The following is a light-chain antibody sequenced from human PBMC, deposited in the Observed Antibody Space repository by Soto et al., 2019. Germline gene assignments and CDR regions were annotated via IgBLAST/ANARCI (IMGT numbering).Light chain of an antibody. CDR2: DVS. J-gene: IGLJ2*01. CDR1: SSDVGGYNY. Sequence: QSALTQPASVSGSPGQSITISCTGTSSDVGGYNYVSWYQQHPGKAPKLMIYDVSNRPSGVSNRFSGSKSGNTASLTISGLKVEDEADYYCSSYTSSSTVVFGGGTKLTVL. V-gene: IGLV2-14*01. CDR3: SSYTSSSTVV.